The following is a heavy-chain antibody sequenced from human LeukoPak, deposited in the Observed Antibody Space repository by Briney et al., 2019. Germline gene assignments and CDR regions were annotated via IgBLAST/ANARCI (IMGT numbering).Heavy chain of an antibody. CDR1: GFTFSTFS. D-gene: IGHD3-10*01. J-gene: IGHJ3*01. CDR2: IRYDGSNK. Sequence: GGSLRLSCGASGFTFSTFSMNWVRQAPGKGLEWVAFIRYDGSNKYYAESVKGRFTISRDNSKNTLYVQMNSLRTEDTAVYYCAKDRYYYGSESYPIEAFDVWGQGTMVSVS. V-gene: IGHV3-30*02. CDR3: AKDRYYYGSESYPIEAFDV.